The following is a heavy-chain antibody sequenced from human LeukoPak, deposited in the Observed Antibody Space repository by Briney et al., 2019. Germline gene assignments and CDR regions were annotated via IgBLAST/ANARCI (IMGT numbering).Heavy chain of an antibody. D-gene: IGHD2-2*01. CDR3: AKCPRYQPYCFDY. Sequence: PGGSLRLSCAASGFTFSSYAMSWVRQAPGKGLEWVSAVSGSGGSTYYADSVKGRFTISRDNSKSTLYLQMNSLRAEDTAVYYCAKCPRYQPYCFDYWGQGTLVTVSS. CDR2: VSGSGGST. J-gene: IGHJ4*02. V-gene: IGHV3-23*01. CDR1: GFTFSSYA.